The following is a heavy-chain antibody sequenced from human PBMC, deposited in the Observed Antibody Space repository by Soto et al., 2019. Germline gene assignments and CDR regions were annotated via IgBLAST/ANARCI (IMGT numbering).Heavy chain of an antibody. CDR1: GFIFSSYG. J-gene: IGHJ6*02. D-gene: IGHD2-15*01. CDR2: IWYDGSKT. CDR3: ARLLRWALLYGMDV. V-gene: IGHV3-33*01. Sequence: QEQLVESGGGVVQPGRSLRLSCATSGFIFSSYGMHWVRQAPGKGLEWVAVIWYDGSKTYYADSVKGRFTISRDNSKNTLYLQMNSLRAEDTAVYYCARLLRWALLYGMDVWGQGTKVTVSS.